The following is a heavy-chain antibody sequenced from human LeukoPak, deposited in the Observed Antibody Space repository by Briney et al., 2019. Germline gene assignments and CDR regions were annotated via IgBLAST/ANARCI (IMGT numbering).Heavy chain of an antibody. CDR3: ARHWGDSPNHSDDLYAFDV. CDR1: GGSISGYSYY. Sequence: PSETLSLTCTVPGGSISGYSYYWGWIRQPPGKGLEWIGSIYYSGSTYYNPSLKSRVTISVDTSKNQFSLKLSSVTAADTAVYYCARHWGDSPNHSDDLYAFDVWGHGTMVTVSS. J-gene: IGHJ3*01. V-gene: IGHV4-39*01. D-gene: IGHD1-14*01. CDR2: IYYSGST.